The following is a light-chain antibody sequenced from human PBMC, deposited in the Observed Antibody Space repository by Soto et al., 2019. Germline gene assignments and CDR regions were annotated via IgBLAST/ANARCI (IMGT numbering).Light chain of an antibody. CDR3: HQYNNWPRT. Sequence: EIVLTQSPGTLSLSPGERATLSCRASQSVNNNYLGWYQQKPGQAPRLLIFGASNRATGIPDRFSGSGSGTEFTLTISSLQSEDFAVYFCHQYNNWPRTFGQGTKVEIK. CDR2: GAS. CDR1: QSVNNN. J-gene: IGKJ1*01. V-gene: IGKV3D-15*01.